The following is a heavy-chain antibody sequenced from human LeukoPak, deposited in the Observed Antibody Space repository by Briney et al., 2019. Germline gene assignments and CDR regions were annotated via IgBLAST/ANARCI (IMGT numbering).Heavy chain of an antibody. V-gene: IGHV3-23*01. CDR1: GFTFSSYA. D-gene: IGHD3-22*01. J-gene: IGHJ1*01. CDR2: ISGSGGST. Sequence: GGSLRLSCAASGFTFSSYAMSWVRQAPGKGLEWVSAISGSGGSTYYADSVKGRFTISRDNSKNTLYLQMNSLRAEDTAVYYCAKDDEYYYDSSGYSVGYFQHWGQGTLVTVSS. CDR3: AKDDEYYYDSSGYSVGYFQH.